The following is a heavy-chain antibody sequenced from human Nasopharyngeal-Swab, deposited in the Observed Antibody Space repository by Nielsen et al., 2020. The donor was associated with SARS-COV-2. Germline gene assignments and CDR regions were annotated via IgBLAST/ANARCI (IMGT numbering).Heavy chain of an antibody. J-gene: IGHJ3*02. CDR3: ARKGYSGSVLPVHAFDI. D-gene: IGHD1-26*01. CDR2: ISYDGSNK. CDR1: GFTFSSYA. V-gene: IGHV3-30-3*01. Sequence: GGSLRLSCAASGFTFSSYAMHWVRQAPGKGLEWVAVISYDGSNKYYADSVKGRFTISRDNSKNTLYLQMNSLRAEDTAVYYCARKGYSGSVLPVHAFDIWGQGTMVTVSS.